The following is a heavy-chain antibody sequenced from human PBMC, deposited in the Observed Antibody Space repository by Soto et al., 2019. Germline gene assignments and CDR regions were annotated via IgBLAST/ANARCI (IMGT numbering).Heavy chain of an antibody. CDR1: GGSISSGGYY. Sequence: SETLSLTCTVSGGSISSGGYYWSWIRQHPGKGLEWIGYIYYSGSTYYDPSLKSRVTISVDTSKNQFSLKLGSVTAADTAVYYCARKTYDSSGYYYFDYWGQGTLVTVSS. V-gene: IGHV4-31*03. CDR2: IYYSGST. J-gene: IGHJ4*02. D-gene: IGHD3-22*01. CDR3: ARKTYDSSGYYYFDY.